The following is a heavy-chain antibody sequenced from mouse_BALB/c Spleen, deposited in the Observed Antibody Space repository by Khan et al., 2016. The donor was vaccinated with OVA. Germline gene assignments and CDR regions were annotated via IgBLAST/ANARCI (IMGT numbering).Heavy chain of an antibody. CDR3: ARPSTATAMDY. V-gene: IGHV1S137*01. D-gene: IGHD1-2*01. CDR1: GYTFTDYA. CDR2: ISTYYGYA. J-gene: IGHJ4*01. Sequence: QVQLKQSGAELVRPGVSVKISCKGSGYTFTDYAMHWVKQSHAKSLEWIGVISTYYGYASYNQKFKGKATMTVDKSSSTAYMELARLTSEDSAIYYCARPSTATAMDYWGQGTSVTVSS.